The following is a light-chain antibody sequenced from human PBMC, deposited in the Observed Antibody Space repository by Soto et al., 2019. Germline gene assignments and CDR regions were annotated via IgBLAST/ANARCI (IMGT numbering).Light chain of an antibody. Sequence: QSVLTQPRSASGTPGQRVTISCSGSNSNIGSNTVTWYQQLPGTAPILLIYSNNQRSSGVPDRFSGSRSGTSGSLAISGLQSEDEADYYCATWDDRLNGYVFGSGTKLTVL. CDR3: ATWDDRLNGYV. J-gene: IGLJ1*01. V-gene: IGLV1-44*01. CDR2: SNN. CDR1: NSNIGSNT.